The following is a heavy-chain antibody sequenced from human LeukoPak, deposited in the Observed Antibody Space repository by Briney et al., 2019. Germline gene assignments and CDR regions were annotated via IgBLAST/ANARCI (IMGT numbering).Heavy chain of an antibody. V-gene: IGHV1-2*02. CDR1: GYTFTGYY. CDR3: ARSHYYDSSGYYDFDY. J-gene: IGHJ4*02. D-gene: IGHD3-22*01. Sequence: ASVKVSCKASGYTFTGYYMHWVRQAPGQGLEWMGWINPNSGGTNYAQKFQGRVTMTRDTSISTAYMELSRLRSDDTAVYYCARSHYYDSSGYYDFDYWGQGTLVTVSS. CDR2: INPNSGGT.